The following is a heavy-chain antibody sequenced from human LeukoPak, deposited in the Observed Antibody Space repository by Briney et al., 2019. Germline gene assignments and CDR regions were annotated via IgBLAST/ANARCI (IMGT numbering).Heavy chain of an antibody. D-gene: IGHD2-21*01. CDR3: ASGLQRGGYSDY. CDR1: GGTFSSYA. V-gene: IGHV1-18*01. J-gene: IGHJ4*02. Sequence: ASVKVSCKASGGTFSSYAISWVRQAPGQGLDWMGLISAYNGNTNYAQKLQGRVTMTTDTSTSHAYMELRSLRSDDTAVYYCASGLQRGGYSDYWGQGTLVTVSS. CDR2: ISAYNGNT.